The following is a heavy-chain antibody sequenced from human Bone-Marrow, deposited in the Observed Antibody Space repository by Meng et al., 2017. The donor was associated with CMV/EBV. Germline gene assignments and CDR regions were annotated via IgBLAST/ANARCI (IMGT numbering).Heavy chain of an antibody. J-gene: IGHJ4*02. D-gene: IGHD2-21*01. Sequence: ASVKVFCKASGYTLTSYGISWVRQAPGQGLEWMGWISAFNGDTKYAQNLQGRVTMTTDTSTSTAYMELRSLRSDDTALYYCARGGVVIAPDYWGQGTLVTVSS. CDR2: ISAFNGDT. CDR3: ARGGVVIAPDY. CDR1: GYTLTSYG. V-gene: IGHV1-18*01.